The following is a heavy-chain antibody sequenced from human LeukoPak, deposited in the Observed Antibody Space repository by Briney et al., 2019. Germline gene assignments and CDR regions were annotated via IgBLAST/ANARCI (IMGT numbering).Heavy chain of an antibody. CDR2: ISGSGGST. CDR3: ARDRSPGNFDY. V-gene: IGHV3-23*01. J-gene: IGHJ4*02. D-gene: IGHD3-10*01. CDR1: RFTFSSYD. Sequence: PGGTLRPSCAASRFTFSSYDMSWVRQAPGKGLEWVSAISGSGGSTYYADSVKGRFTISRDNSKNTLYLQMNSLRAEDTAVYYCARDRSPGNFDYWGQGTLVTVSS.